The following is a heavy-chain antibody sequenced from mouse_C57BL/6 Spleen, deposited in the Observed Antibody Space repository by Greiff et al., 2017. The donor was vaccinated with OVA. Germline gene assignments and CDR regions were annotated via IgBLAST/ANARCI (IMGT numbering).Heavy chain of an antibody. CDR3: ARDPSYYGSSPFDY. CDR1: GFTFSSYA. CDR2: ISDGGSYT. V-gene: IGHV5-4*01. D-gene: IGHD1-1*01. Sequence: EVQVVESGGGLVKPGGSLKLSCAASGFTFSSYAMSWVRQTPEKRLEWVATISDGGSYTYYPDNVKGRFTISRDNAKNNLYLQMSHLKSEDTAMYYCARDPSYYGSSPFDYWGQGTTLTVSS. J-gene: IGHJ2*01.